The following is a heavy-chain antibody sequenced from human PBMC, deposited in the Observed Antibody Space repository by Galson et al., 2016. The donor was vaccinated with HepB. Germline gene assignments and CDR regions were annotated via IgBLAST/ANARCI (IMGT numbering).Heavy chain of an antibody. D-gene: IGHD3-3*01. J-gene: IGHJ6*02. CDR2: IYRDGST. V-gene: IGHV4-59*01. Sequence: TLSLTCTVSGGSISSYYWSWIRQPPGKGLEWIGHIYRDGSTKYNPSLKSRVTISGETSKNQFSLKVNSVTAADTAVYYCAREAAFWSSYNYYYSGMDVWGQGAMVTVSS. CDR3: AREAAFWSSYNYYYSGMDV. CDR1: GGSISSYY.